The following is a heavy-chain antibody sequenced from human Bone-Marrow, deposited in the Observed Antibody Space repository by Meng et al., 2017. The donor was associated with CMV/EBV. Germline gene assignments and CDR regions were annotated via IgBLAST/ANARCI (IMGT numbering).Heavy chain of an antibody. Sequence: SETLSLTCAVYGGSFSGYYWSWIRQPPGKGLEWIGEINHSGSTNYNPSLKSRVTISVDTSKNQFSLKLSSVTAADTAVYYCARESSREEYCSSISCPNWFDPWGQGSLATFSS. CDR1: GGSFSGYY. CDR3: ARESSREEYCSSISCPNWFDP. J-gene: IGHJ5*02. CDR2: INHSGST. V-gene: IGHV4-34*01. D-gene: IGHD2-2*01.